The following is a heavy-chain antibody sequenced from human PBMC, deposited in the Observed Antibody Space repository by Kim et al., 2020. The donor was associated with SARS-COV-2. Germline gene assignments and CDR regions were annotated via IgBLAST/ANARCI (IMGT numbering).Heavy chain of an antibody. CDR1: GFAFSHYA. Sequence: GGSLRLSCAASGFAFSHYAMNWVRQTPGKGLYWVSSITGSGTTTYDAEPVKGRFTTSRDNSKNMLYLQMNSLRDDDTAIYYCAKEDYNGYLDFWGPGILVTVSS. CDR3: AKEDYNGYLDF. V-gene: IGHV3-23*01. D-gene: IGHD4-4*01. CDR2: ITGSGTTT. J-gene: IGHJ4*02.